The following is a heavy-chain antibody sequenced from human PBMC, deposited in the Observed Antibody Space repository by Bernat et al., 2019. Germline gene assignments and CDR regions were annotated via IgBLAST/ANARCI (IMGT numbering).Heavy chain of an antibody. CDR1: GFTFSSYS. D-gene: IGHD3-9*01. Sequence: EVQLVESGGGLVRPGGSLRLSCAASGFTFSSYSMNWVRQAPGEGLECVSSISSSSTYIYYADSVMGRFTISRDNAKNSLYLQMSSLRAEDTAVYYCARNYDVLSGYYNAFDIWGQGTMVTVSS. V-gene: IGHV3-21*01. CDR2: ISSSSTYI. J-gene: IGHJ3*02. CDR3: ARNYDVLSGYYNAFDI.